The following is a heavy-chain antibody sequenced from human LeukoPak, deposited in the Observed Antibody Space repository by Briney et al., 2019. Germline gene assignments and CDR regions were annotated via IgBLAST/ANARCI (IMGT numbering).Heavy chain of an antibody. J-gene: IGHJ5*02. CDR2: ISYDGSNK. CDR1: GFTFSSYA. Sequence: PGGSLRLSCAASGFTFSSYAMHWVRQAPGKGLEWVAVISYDGSNKYYADSVKGRFTISRDNSKNTLYLQMNSLRAEDTAVYYCASDTYYDILTGHTTWGQGTLVTVSS. D-gene: IGHD3-9*01. V-gene: IGHV3-30-3*01. CDR3: ASDTYYDILTGHTT.